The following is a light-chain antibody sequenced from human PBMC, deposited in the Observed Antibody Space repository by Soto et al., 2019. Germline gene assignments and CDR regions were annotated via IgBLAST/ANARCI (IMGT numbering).Light chain of an antibody. Sequence: QSALTQPASVSGSPGQSITISCTGTSSDVGSYNLVSWYQQHPGKAPKLMIYEGSKRTSGVSNRFSGSKSGNTASLTISGLHAEDEADYSCCSYAGSSTYVFGTGTKVTVL. V-gene: IGLV2-23*01. CDR2: EGS. CDR1: SSDVGSYNL. J-gene: IGLJ1*01. CDR3: CSYAGSSTYV.